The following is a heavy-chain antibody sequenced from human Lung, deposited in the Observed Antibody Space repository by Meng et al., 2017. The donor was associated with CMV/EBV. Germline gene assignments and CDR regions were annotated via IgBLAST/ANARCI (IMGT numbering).Heavy chain of an antibody. CDR1: GFTFSSYW. CDR2: IKSDGSSS. J-gene: IGHJ6*02. V-gene: IGHV3-74*01. Sequence: GESLKISCVASGFTFSSYWMHWVRQAPGKGLVWVSRIKSDGSSSAYADSVRGRFTISRDNAKNTLYLQMNSLRADDTAVYYCARENYRQYYYYGMDVWGQGXTVTVSS. CDR3: ARENYRQYYYYGMDV. D-gene: IGHD1-7*01.